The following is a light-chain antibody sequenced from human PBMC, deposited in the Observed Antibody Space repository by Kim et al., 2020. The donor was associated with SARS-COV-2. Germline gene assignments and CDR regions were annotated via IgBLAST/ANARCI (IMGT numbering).Light chain of an antibody. J-gene: IGKJ1*01. Sequence: EFVLTQSPGTLSLSPGERATLSCRASQSVNSAYLAWYQQKPGQAPRLLMSDTSRRATGTPDRFSGSGSGTDFTLTISRLEPEDFAVYYCQLYHNFRWTFGQGTKVDIK. CDR1: QSVNSAY. CDR3: QLYHNFRWT. CDR2: DTS. V-gene: IGKV3-20*01.